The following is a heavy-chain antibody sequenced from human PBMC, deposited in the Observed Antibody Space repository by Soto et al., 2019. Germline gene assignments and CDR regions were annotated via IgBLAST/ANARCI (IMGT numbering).Heavy chain of an antibody. CDR1: GFTFSSYA. CDR3: AQDTCEISDFWSGTFGCFDF. Sequence: GGSLRLSCAASGFTFSSYAMSWVRQAPGKGLEWVSAISGSGGSTYYADSVKGRFTISRDNSKNMLYLQMNSLRAEDSDLYYCAQDTCEISDFWSGTFGCFDFWGQGTLVTVSS. D-gene: IGHD3-3*01. J-gene: IGHJ4*02. V-gene: IGHV3-23*01. CDR2: ISGSGGST.